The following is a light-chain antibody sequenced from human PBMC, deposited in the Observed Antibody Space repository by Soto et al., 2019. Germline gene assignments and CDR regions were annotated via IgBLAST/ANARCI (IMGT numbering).Light chain of an antibody. V-gene: IGKV4-1*01. CDR2: WAS. Sequence: DIVMTQSPDSLAVSLGERATINCKSSQSVLYNSNNKNYLAWYQQKPGQPTKLLIYWASTRESGVPDRFSGSGSETDFTLTISRLQAEDVAVYYCQQYYSTPLTFGGGTKVEIK. J-gene: IGKJ4*01. CDR3: QQYYSTPLT. CDR1: QSVLYNSNNKNY.